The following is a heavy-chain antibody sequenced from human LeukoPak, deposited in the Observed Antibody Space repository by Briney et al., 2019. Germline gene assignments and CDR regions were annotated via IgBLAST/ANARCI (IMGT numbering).Heavy chain of an antibody. J-gene: IGHJ4*02. Sequence: ASVKVSCKASGYAFTSYGISWVRQAPGQGLEWMGWISAYNGNTNYAQKLQGRVTMTTDTSTSTAYMELRSLRSDDTAVYYCARETGRSSSPKDYFDYWGQGTLVTVSS. D-gene: IGHD6-13*01. V-gene: IGHV1-18*01. CDR3: ARETGRSSSPKDYFDY. CDR1: GYAFTSYG. CDR2: ISAYNGNT.